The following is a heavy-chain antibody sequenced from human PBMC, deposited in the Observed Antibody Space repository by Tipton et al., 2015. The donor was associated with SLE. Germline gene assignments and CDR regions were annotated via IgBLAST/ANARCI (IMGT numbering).Heavy chain of an antibody. CDR3: ARDRRLIAAPSFWWYFDL. CDR1: DGSIGSYY. Sequence: TLSLTCTVSDGSIGSYYWSWIRQPPGKGLEWIGYIYTSGSTNYNPSLKSRVTISVDTSKNQFSLKLSSVTAADTAVYYCARDRRLIAAPSFWWYFDLWGRGTLVTVSS. D-gene: IGHD6-13*01. CDR2: IYTSGST. V-gene: IGHV4-4*08. J-gene: IGHJ2*01.